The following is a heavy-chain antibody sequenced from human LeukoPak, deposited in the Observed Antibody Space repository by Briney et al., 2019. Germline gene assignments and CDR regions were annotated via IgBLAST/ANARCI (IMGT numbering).Heavy chain of an antibody. CDR3: VSPVFINF. V-gene: IGHV3-64D*06. D-gene: IGHD1-14*01. CDR1: GFPFSTLG. J-gene: IGHJ4*01. Sequence: GGSLRLSCSASGFPFSTLGMHWVRQAPGKGLEHVSTIGSDGSGTYYADSVKDRFIISRDNSKNEVYLQMSSLRPEDTAVYYCVSPVFINFWGQGALFTVSS. CDR2: IGSDGSGT.